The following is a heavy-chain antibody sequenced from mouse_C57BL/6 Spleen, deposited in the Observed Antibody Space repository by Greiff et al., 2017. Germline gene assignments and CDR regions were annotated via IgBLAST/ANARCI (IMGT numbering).Heavy chain of an antibody. CDR2: INPSNGGT. Sequence: QVQLQQPGTELVKPGASVKLSCKASGYTFTSYWMHWVKQRPGQGLGWIGNINPSNGGTTYNEKFKSKATLTVDKSSSTAYMQLSSLTSEDSAVYYCARSSGLFDYWGQGTTLTVSS. V-gene: IGHV1-53*01. J-gene: IGHJ2*01. CDR3: ARSSGLFDY. D-gene: IGHD3-1*01. CDR1: GYTFTSYW.